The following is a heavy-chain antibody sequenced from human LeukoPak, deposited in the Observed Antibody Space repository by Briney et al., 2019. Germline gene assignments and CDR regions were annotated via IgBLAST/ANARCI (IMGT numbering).Heavy chain of an antibody. CDR1: GFIFKNFG. D-gene: IGHD3-9*01. J-gene: IGHJ6*02. CDR3: TRDLMDYDVSTGLHHYYMDV. V-gene: IGHV3-30*02. Sequence: GGSLRLSCAASGFIFKNFGMHWVRQAPGKGLEWVAFIRYDGSKTYYADSVKGRFTISRDNSNNTLFLQMNSLRPEDTAVYYCTRDLMDYDVSTGLHHYYMDVWGQGTTVTVSS. CDR2: IRYDGSKT.